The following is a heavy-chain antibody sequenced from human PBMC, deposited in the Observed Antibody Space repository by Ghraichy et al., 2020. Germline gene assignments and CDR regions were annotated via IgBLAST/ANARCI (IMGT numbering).Heavy chain of an antibody. Sequence: GVLRLSCAASGFTFSSYSMNWVRQAPGKGLEWVSSISSSSSYIYYADSVKGRFTISRDNAKNSLYLQMNSLRAEDTAVYYCAVDSSGYYPIYYYYYGMDVWGQGTTVTVSS. CDR1: GFTFSSYS. D-gene: IGHD3-22*01. V-gene: IGHV3-21*01. J-gene: IGHJ6*02. CDR2: ISSSSSYI. CDR3: AVDSSGYYPIYYYYYGMDV.